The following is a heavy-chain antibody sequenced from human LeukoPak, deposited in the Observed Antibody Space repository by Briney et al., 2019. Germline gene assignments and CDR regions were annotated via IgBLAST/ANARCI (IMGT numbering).Heavy chain of an antibody. CDR2: IYHSGST. CDR1: GGSISSGGYS. D-gene: IGHD6-13*01. J-gene: IGHJ3*02. V-gene: IGHV4-30-2*01. Sequence: SETLSLTCAVSGGSISSGGYSWSWIRQPPGKGLEWIGYIYHSGSTYYNPSLKSRVTISVDTSKNQFSLKLSSVTAADTAVYYCARVREKYSSSWSRGIDAFDIWGQGTMVTVSS. CDR3: ARVREKYSSSWSRGIDAFDI.